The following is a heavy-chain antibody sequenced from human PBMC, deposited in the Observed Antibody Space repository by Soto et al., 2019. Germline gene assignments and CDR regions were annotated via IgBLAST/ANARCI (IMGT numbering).Heavy chain of an antibody. Sequence: PGGSLRLSCVASGFTFSDHYMDWVRQAPGKGLEWVGRTRNKANSYTTEYAASVKGRFTISRDDSKNSLSLQMNSLKTEDTAVYYCARELMTTVTYFDYWGQGTLVTVYS. CDR2: TRNKANSYTT. J-gene: IGHJ4*02. CDR3: ARELMTTVTYFDY. CDR1: GFTFSDHY. V-gene: IGHV3-72*01. D-gene: IGHD4-17*01.